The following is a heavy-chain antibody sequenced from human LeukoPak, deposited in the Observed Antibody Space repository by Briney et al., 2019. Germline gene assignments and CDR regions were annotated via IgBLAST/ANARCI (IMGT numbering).Heavy chain of an antibody. CDR3: ATDLNYYDSSGPNWFDP. CDR2: IWYDGSSK. J-gene: IGHJ5*02. CDR1: GFTFSSYG. Sequence: PGGSLRLSCAASGFTFSSYGMHWVRQAPGKGLEWVAVIWYDGSSKYYADSVKGRFTISRDNSKNTLYLQMNSLRAEDTAVYYCATDLNYYDSSGPNWFDPWGQGTLVTVSS. D-gene: IGHD3-22*01. V-gene: IGHV3-33*01.